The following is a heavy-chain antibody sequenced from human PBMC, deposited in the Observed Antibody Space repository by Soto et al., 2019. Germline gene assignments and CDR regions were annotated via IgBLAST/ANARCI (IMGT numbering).Heavy chain of an antibody. Sequence: GGSLRLSCAASGFTVSSNYMSWVRQAPGKGLEWVSVIYSGGSTYYADSVKGRFTISRDNSKNTLYLQMNSLRAEDTAVYYCARDLMVRGDPLDAFDIWGQGTMVTVSS. CDR2: IYSGGST. CDR1: GFTVSSNY. J-gene: IGHJ3*02. V-gene: IGHV3-66*01. D-gene: IGHD3-10*01. CDR3: ARDLMVRGDPLDAFDI.